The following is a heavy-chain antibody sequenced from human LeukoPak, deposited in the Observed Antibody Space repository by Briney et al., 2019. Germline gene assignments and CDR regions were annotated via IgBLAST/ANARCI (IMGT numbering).Heavy chain of an antibody. V-gene: IGHV1-2*02. J-gene: IGHJ4*02. Sequence: GASVKVSCKASGYTFTGYYMHWVRQAPGQGLEWMGWINPNSGGTNYAQKFQGRVTMTRDTSISTAYMELSRLRSDDTAVYYCARDVRIAVAGPDYWGQETLVTVSS. D-gene: IGHD6-19*01. CDR2: INPNSGGT. CDR3: ARDVRIAVAGPDY. CDR1: GYTFTGYY.